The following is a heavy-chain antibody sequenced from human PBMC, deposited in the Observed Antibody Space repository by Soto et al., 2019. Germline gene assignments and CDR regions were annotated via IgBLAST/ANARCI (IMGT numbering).Heavy chain of an antibody. CDR1: GFTFDDYT. CDR3: AKPQYYYYGMDV. V-gene: IGHV3-43*01. Sequence: PGGSLRLSCAASGFTFDDYTMHWVRQAPGKGLEWVSLISWDGGSTYYADSVKGRFTISRDNSKNSLYLQMNSLRTEDTALYYCAKPQYYYYGMDVWGQGTTVTVSS. CDR2: ISWDGGST. J-gene: IGHJ6*02.